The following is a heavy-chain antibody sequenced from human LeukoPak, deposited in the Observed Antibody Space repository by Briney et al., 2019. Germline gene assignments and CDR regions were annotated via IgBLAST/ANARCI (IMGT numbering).Heavy chain of an antibody. D-gene: IGHD1-1*01. CDR2: IYPGDSDT. CDR1: GCSFTSYW. Sequence: GESLKISCKGSGCSFTSYWIGWVRQMPGKGLEWMGIIYPGDSDTRYSPSFQGQVTISADKSISTAYLQWSSLRASDTAMYYCARLLERRPDAFDIWGQGTMVTVSS. CDR3: ARLLERRPDAFDI. J-gene: IGHJ3*02. V-gene: IGHV5-51*01.